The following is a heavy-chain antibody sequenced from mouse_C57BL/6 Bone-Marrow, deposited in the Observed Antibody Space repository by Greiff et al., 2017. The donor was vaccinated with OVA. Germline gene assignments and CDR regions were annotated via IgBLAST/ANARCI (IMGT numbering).Heavy chain of an antibody. D-gene: IGHD1-1*01. V-gene: IGHV3-8*01. CDR1: GYSITSDY. CDR2: ISYSGST. Sequence: EVKLMESGPGLAKPSQTLSLTCSVPGYSITSDYWNWIRKFPGNKLEYMGYISYSGSTYYNPSLKSRISITRDTSKNQYYLQLKSVTTEDTATYYCARGLYYGSRYRYWYFDVWGTGTTVTVSS. J-gene: IGHJ1*03. CDR3: ARGLYYGSRYRYWYFDV.